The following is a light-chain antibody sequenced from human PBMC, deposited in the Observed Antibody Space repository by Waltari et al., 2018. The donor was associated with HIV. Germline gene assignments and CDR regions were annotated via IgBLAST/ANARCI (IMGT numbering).Light chain of an antibody. V-gene: IGLV7-43*01. Sequence: QTVVTQESSLTVSPGGTVTLTCGLTFGTVSTSCYPNGLHQKPGHPPPAVIYGGNTKHRGNPARSSGSILGDNATLTLPAVQPEDEAVYYCLLYVGVSYVFGGGT. CDR3: LLYVGVSYV. J-gene: IGLJ2*01. CDR2: GGN. CDR1: FGTVSTSCY.